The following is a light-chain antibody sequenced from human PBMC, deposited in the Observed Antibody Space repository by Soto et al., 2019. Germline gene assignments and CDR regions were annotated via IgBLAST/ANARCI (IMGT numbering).Light chain of an antibody. CDR2: NAS. CDR1: QSVSSY. V-gene: IGKV3-11*01. CDR3: QQRSNWLT. J-gene: IGKJ4*01. Sequence: EIVLTQSPATLSLSPGQRATFSSRASQSVSSYLAWYQQKPGQAPRLLVYNASNRATGIRPWFSGSGSGTHLTLTINSLEHEDFAVYYCQQRSNWLTFGGGTKVEIK.